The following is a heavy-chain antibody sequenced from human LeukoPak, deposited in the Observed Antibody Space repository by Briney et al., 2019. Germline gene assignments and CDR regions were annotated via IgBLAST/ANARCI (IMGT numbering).Heavy chain of an antibody. J-gene: IGHJ1*01. Sequence: SETLSLTCAVSGGSISSSNWWSWIRQPAGKGLEWIGRIYTSGSTNYSPSLKSRVTMSVDTSKNQFSLKLSSVTAADTAVYYCASHNYYDFWSGYYTYFQHWGQGTLVTVSS. CDR3: ASHNYYDFWSGYYTYFQH. CDR2: IYTSGST. D-gene: IGHD3-3*01. V-gene: IGHV4-4*07. CDR1: GGSISSSNW.